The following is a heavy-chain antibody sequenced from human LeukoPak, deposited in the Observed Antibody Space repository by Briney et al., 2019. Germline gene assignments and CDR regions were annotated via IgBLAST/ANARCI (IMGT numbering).Heavy chain of an antibody. CDR3: ARSQSLYYYDSSGSPGVWYFDY. CDR2: INPSGGST. CDR1: GYTFTSYY. V-gene: IGHV1-46*01. J-gene: IGHJ4*02. D-gene: IGHD3-22*01. Sequence: GASVKVSCKASGYTFTSYYMHWVRQAPGQGLEWMGIINPSGGSTSYAQKFQGRVTMTRDMSTSTDYMELSSLRSEDTAVYYCARSQSLYYYDSSGSPGVWYFDYWGQGTLVTVSS.